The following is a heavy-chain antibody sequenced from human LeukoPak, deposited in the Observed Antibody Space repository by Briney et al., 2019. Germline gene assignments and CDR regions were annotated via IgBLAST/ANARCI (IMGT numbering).Heavy chain of an antibody. Sequence: SETLSLTCAVYGGSFSGYYWSWIRQPPGKGLEWIGEINRSGSTNYNPSLKSRVTISVDTSKNQFSLKLSSVTAADTAVYYCAKGTSSGWYYFDYWGQGTLVTVSS. J-gene: IGHJ4*02. CDR1: GGSFSGYY. CDR2: INRSGST. D-gene: IGHD6-19*01. V-gene: IGHV4-34*01. CDR3: AKGTSSGWYYFDY.